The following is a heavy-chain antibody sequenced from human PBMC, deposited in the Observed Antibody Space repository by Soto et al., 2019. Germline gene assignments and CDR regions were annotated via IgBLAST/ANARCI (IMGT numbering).Heavy chain of an antibody. CDR3: TRLGIAAAGTDY. CDR1: GFTFSGSA. D-gene: IGHD6-13*01. J-gene: IGHJ4*02. V-gene: IGHV3-73*01. Sequence: GGSLRLSCAASGFTFSGSAMHWVRQASGKGLEWVGRIRSKAKNYATVYAASVKGRFTISRDDSKNTAYLQMNSLKTEDTAVYYCTRLGIAAAGTDYWGQGTLVTVSS. CDR2: IRSKAKNYAT.